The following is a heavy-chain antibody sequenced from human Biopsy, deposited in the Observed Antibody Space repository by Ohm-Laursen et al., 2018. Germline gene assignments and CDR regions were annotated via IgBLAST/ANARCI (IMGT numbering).Heavy chain of an antibody. CDR2: ISGSGVTK. Sequence: LTLTCAASGFTFGDYYMSWLRQAPGKGLEWLSYISGSGVTKMYADSVKGRFTVSRDNSQNTLYLQMNNLRAEDTAVYYCAKVGGPSYGDYVYFDFWGQGALVTVSS. CDR3: AKVGGPSYGDYVYFDF. CDR1: GFTFGDYY. J-gene: IGHJ4*02. D-gene: IGHD4-17*01. V-gene: IGHV3-11*01.